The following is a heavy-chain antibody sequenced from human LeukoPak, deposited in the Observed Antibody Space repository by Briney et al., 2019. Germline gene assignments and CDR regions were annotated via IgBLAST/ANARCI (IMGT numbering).Heavy chain of an antibody. CDR1: GGTFSSYA. D-gene: IGHD4-23*01. V-gene: IGHV1-69*13. J-gene: IGHJ6*02. Sequence: GASVKVSCKASGGTFSSYAISWVRQAPGQGLEWMGGIIPIFGTANYAQKFQGRVTITADESTSTAYMELSSLRSEDTAVYYCARDADYGGNSPHYYYYYGMDVWGQGTTVTVSS. CDR3: ARDADYGGNSPHYYYYYGMDV. CDR2: IIPIFGTA.